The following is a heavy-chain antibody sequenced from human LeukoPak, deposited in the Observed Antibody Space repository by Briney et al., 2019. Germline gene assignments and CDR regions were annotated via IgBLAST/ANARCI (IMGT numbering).Heavy chain of an antibody. CDR3: ARALGYGSGLDY. CDR2: IYYSGST. J-gene: IGHJ4*02. Sequence: SETLSLTCTVSGGSISSYYWSWIRQPPGKGLAWIGYIYYSGSTNYNPSLKSRVTISVDTSKNQFSLKLSSVTAADTAVYYCARALGYGSGLDYWDQGTLVTVSS. V-gene: IGHV4-59*01. D-gene: IGHD2-15*01. CDR1: GGSISSYY.